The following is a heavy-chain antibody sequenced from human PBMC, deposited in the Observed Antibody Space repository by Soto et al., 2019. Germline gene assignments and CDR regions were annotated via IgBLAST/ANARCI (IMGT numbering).Heavy chain of an antibody. CDR3: AKLGTTMVTYWNFDL. V-gene: IGHV3-23*01. D-gene: IGHD1-7*01. CDR1: GFTFSTYA. Sequence: EVQLLESGGGLVQPGGSLRLSSAASGFTFSTYAMNWVRQAPGKWLEWVSGISGSGVITHYADSVKGRFTISRDNSKNTLYLQMNSLKADDTAVYYCAKLGTTMVTYWNFDLCGRGTLVTVSS. CDR2: ISGSGVIT. J-gene: IGHJ2*01.